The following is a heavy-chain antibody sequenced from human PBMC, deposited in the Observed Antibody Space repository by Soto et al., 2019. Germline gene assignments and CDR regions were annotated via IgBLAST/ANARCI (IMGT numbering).Heavy chain of an antibody. CDR3: ARDRNHGLDN. CDR2: ISANSGTT. D-gene: IGHD4-17*01. Sequence: QVQLVQSGAEVKKPGASVKVSCKASGYPFTINGISWVRQAPGQGLEWMGWISANSGTTNYAQKFQGRVIMTTDTSTTTAYMELRSRMSDDTAVYYCARDRNHGLDNWGQGTLVTVSS. CDR1: GYPFTING. J-gene: IGHJ4*02. V-gene: IGHV1-18*01.